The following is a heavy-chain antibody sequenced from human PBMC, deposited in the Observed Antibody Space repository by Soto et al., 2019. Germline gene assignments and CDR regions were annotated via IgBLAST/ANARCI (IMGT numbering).Heavy chain of an antibody. V-gene: IGHV5-51*01. CDR3: ARSFFDNFDV. J-gene: IGHJ5*01. Sequence: GESLKISCKGSGYRFASYRIAWVRQMPGKGLEWMGIIDPSDSDIRYSPSFQGQVTISADKSISTAYLQWSSLKASDTAIYYCARSFFDNFDVWGNGTLVTVSS. D-gene: IGHD3-3*01. CDR2: IDPSDSDI. CDR1: GYRFASYR.